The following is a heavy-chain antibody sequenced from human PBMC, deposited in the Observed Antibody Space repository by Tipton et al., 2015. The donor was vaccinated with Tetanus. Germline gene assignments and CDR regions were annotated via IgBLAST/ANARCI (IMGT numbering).Heavy chain of an antibody. CDR2: ISGSGGTK. CDR1: GFTFSDFS. CDR3: ARQVALDY. J-gene: IGHJ4*02. Sequence: LRLSCIASGFTFSDFSFNWVRQAPGRGLEWIAYISGSGGTKYYADSVKGRFTITRDSAKNSLSLQMNSLRDEDSAVYYCARQVALDYWGQGTLVTVSS. V-gene: IGHV3-48*02.